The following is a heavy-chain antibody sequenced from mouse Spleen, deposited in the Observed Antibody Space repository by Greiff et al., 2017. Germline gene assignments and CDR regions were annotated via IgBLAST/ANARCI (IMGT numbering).Heavy chain of an antibody. V-gene: IGHV1-14*01. CDR1: GYTFTSYV. CDR3: AKLGGDAMDY. J-gene: IGHJ4*01. D-gene: IGHD4-1*01. CDR2: INPYNDGT. Sequence: EVKLVESGPELVKPGASVKMSCKASGYTFTSYVMHWVKQKPGQGLEWIGYINPYNDGTKYNEKFKGKATLTSDKSSSTAYMKLSSLTSEDSAVYYCAKLGGDAMDYWGQGTSVTVSS.